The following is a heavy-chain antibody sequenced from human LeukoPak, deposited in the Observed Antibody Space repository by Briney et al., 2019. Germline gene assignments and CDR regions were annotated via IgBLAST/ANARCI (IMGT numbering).Heavy chain of an antibody. J-gene: IGHJ4*02. CDR2: ITGGGST. CDR1: GFTFSSYA. V-gene: IGHV3-23*01. Sequence: GGSLRLSCAASGFTFSSYAMTWVRQAPGKGLEWVSAITGGGSTYYADSVKGRFTISRDNSKNTLFLQMSSLRAEDTAVYYCARDVGYYGSGSYYNVGYDYWGQGTLVTVSS. CDR3: ARDVGYYGSGSYYNVGYDY. D-gene: IGHD3-10*01.